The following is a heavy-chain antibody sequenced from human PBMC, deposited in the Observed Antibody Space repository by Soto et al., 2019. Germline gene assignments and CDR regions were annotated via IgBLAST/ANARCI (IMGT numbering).Heavy chain of an antibody. CDR1: GASISTGSYY. CDR3: ARHPSLYRHLDY. V-gene: IGHV4-39*01. J-gene: IGHJ4*02. D-gene: IGHD4-4*01. CDR2: IYSSGTT. Sequence: QLQLQESGPGLVKPSETLSLTCTVSGASISTGSYYWAWIRQSPSKGLEWIGSIYSSGTTRYNPSPETRVTISLDTSENQFSLKLRSVTAADTAVYYFARHPSLYRHLDYWGQGALVTVSS.